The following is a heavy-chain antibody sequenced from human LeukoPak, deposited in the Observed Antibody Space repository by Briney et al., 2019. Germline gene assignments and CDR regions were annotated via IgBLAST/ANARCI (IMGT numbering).Heavy chain of an antibody. CDR2: ISAYNGNT. V-gene: IGHV1-18*01. J-gene: IGHJ4*02. CDR3: ASNQDDSSGLYYFDY. CDR1: GYTFTSYG. Sequence: GASVKVSCKASGYTFTSYGISWVRQAPGQGLEWMGWISAYNGNTNYAQKLQGRVTMTTDTSTSTAYMELRSLRSDDTAVYYCASNQDDSSGLYYFDYWGQGTLVTVSS. D-gene: IGHD3-22*01.